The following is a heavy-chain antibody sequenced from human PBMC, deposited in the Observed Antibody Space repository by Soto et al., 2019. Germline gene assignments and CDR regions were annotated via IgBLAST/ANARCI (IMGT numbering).Heavy chain of an antibody. CDR3: ARGECCGGGYCSPYYNYYMDV. D-gene: IGHD2-21*02. V-gene: IGHV4-34*01. CDR2: INHIATT. J-gene: IGHJ6*03. CDR1: GGSFSGYY. Sequence: QVQLQQWGARLLKPSETLSLTCNVYGGSFSGYYWSWIRQPPGKGLEWIGEINHIATTNCNPSLKSRVTMSIDTSKGQISLNLTSVTAADTAVYYCARGECCGGGYCSPYYNYYMDVWGTGTTVTVSS.